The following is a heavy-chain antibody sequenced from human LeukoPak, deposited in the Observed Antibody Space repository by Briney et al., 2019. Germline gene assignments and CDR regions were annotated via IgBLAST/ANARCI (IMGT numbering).Heavy chain of an antibody. D-gene: IGHD5-18*01. CDR2: IKQDGSEK. Sequence: PGGSLRLSCAASGFTFSNYSMNWVRQASGKGLEWVANIKQDGSEKYYVDSVKGRFTISRDNAKNSLYLQMNSLRAEDTAVYYCARRLVDTAIDYWGQGTLVTVSS. V-gene: IGHV3-7*01. CDR1: GFTFSNYS. J-gene: IGHJ4*02. CDR3: ARRLVDTAIDY.